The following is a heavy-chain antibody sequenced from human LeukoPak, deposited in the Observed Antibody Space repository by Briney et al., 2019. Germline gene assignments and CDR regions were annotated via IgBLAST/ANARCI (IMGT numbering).Heavy chain of an antibody. D-gene: IGHD3-10*01. CDR3: AHGNLHYGSGSYYY. CDR1: GGYFSDYY. J-gene: IGHJ4*02. V-gene: IGHV4-34*01. Sequence: TSETLSLTCGVFGGYFSDYYWSWIRQSPGKGLEWIGEISDRESTNYNPSLRSRVIISEDKSKNQFSLRLTSVTAADTAVYYCAHGNLHYGSGSYYYWGQGTQVTVSS. CDR2: ISDREST.